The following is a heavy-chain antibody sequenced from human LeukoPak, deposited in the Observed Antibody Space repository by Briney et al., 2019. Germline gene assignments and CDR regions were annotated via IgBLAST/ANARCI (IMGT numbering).Heavy chain of an antibody. CDR2: IYYSGST. CDR1: GGSISSSSYY. D-gene: IGHD3-10*01. CDR3: ARITMVRGVIITGTTGSYYFDY. V-gene: IGHV4-39*01. J-gene: IGHJ4*02. Sequence: SETLSLTCTVSGGSISSSSYYWGWIRQPPGKGLEWIGSIYYSGSTYYNPSLRSRVTISVDTSKNQFSLKLSSVTAADTAVYYCARITMVRGVIITGTTGSYYFDYWGQGTLVTVSS.